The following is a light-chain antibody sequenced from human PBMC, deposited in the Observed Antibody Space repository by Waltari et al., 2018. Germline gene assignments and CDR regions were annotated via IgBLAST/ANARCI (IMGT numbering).Light chain of an antibody. Sequence: EIVLTQSPGTLSLSPGERATLSCRARQSVSSSYLAWYQQKPGQAPRLLIYGASSRATGIPDRFSGSGSGTDFTLTISRLEPEDFAVYYCQQYGSSPVLFGGGTKVEIK. J-gene: IGKJ4*01. CDR3: QQYGSSPVL. V-gene: IGKV3-20*01. CDR1: QSVSSSY. CDR2: GAS.